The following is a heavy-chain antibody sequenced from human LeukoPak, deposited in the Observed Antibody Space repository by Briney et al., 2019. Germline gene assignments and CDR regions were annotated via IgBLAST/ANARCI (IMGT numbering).Heavy chain of an antibody. Sequence: SETLSLTCTVPGGSISSSSYYWGWIRQPPGKGLEWIGSIYYSGSTYYNPSLKSRVTISVDTSKNQFSLKLSSVTAADTAVYYCARDVLRYFVGYGMDVWGQGTTVTVSS. J-gene: IGHJ6*02. V-gene: IGHV4-39*07. CDR2: IYYSGST. D-gene: IGHD3-9*01. CDR3: ARDVLRYFVGYGMDV. CDR1: GGSISSSSYY.